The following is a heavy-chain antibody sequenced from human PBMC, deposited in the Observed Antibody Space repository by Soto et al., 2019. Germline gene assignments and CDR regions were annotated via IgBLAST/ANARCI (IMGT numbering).Heavy chain of an antibody. V-gene: IGHV3-30-3*01. Sequence: PGGSLRLSCAASGFTFSSYAMHWVRQAPGKGLEWVAVISYDGSNKYYADSVKGRFTISRDNSKNTLYLQMNSLRAEDTAVYYCARDLYSSGWSYYFDYWGQGTLVTVSS. CDR1: GFTFSSYA. CDR3: ARDLYSSGWSYYFDY. CDR2: ISYDGSNK. J-gene: IGHJ4*02. D-gene: IGHD6-19*01.